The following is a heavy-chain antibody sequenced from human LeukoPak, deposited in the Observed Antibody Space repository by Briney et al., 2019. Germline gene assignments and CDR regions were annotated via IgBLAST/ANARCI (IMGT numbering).Heavy chain of an antibody. CDR3: ARPRYSSSWTQDAFDI. V-gene: IGHV4-39*01. CDR2: VHYGGTT. Sequence: SETLSLTCTVSGGSISTGTYYWGWIRQPPGKGLEYIGSVHYGGTTYYNPSLKSRVSVSVDTSKNQFSLRLTSVTAADTAVYYCARPRYSSSWTQDAFDIWGQGTMVTVPS. J-gene: IGHJ3*02. D-gene: IGHD6-13*01. CDR1: GGSISTGTYY.